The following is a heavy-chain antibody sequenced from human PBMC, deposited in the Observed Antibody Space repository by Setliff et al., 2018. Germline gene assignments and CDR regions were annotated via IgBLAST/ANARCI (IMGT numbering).Heavy chain of an antibody. CDR2: IYTSGST. CDR1: GGSISSYY. Sequence: SETLSLTCTVSGGSISSYYWSWIRQPPGKGLEWIGYIYTSGSTNYNPSLKSRVTISVDTSKNQFSLKLSSVTAADTAVYYCARSRGYNYDSSGYYYDNYYYYYMVVWGKGTTVTVSS. D-gene: IGHD3-22*01. V-gene: IGHV4-4*08. J-gene: IGHJ6*03. CDR3: ARSRGYNYDSSGYYYDNYYYYYMVV.